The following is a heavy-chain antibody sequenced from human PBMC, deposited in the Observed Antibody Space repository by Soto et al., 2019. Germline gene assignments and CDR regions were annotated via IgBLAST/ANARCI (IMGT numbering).Heavy chain of an antibody. V-gene: IGHV1-46*01. CDR1: GYSFTNYY. CDR2: INPSGIST. CDR3: ARPDNVAVAASSPIYFDY. Sequence: QVQVVQSGAEVKKPGASVKVSCKTSGYSFTNYYLHWVGQAPGQGLEWLGLINPSGISTSYAHKFQARVTMTRNTPPSNVYMALSSLRSKDTALYYRARPDNVAVAASSPIYFDYCGQRTLVTVSS. D-gene: IGHD2-15*01. J-gene: IGHJ4*02.